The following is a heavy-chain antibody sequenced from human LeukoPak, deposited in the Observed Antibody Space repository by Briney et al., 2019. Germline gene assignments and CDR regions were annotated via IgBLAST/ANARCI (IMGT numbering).Heavy chain of an antibody. CDR1: GGSCDDYY. Sequence: SETLSLTCDLSGGSCDDYYCSWIRQPPGKGLEWIGEIHPHGIFYYNSSLMSRVTISIYTSKTQFSLRLTSVTAADTAFYYCSRGRDRSKAGDHWGPGSLVTVSS. J-gene: IGHJ4*02. V-gene: IGHV4-34*01. CDR3: SRGRDRSKAGDH. CDR2: IHPHGIF. D-gene: IGHD5-24*01.